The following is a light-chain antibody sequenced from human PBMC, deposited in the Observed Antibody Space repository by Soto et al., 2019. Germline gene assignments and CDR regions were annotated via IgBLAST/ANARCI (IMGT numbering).Light chain of an antibody. Sequence: QSALTQPASVSGSLGQSITISCTGTSSDVGGYNYVSWYQQHPGKAPKVMIFEVSNRPSGVSNRFSGSKSGNTASLTISGLQAEDEADYYCQAYDYSLTAVVFGGGTKVTVL. CDR1: SSDVGGYNY. CDR2: EVS. CDR3: QAYDYSLTAVV. V-gene: IGLV2-14*01. J-gene: IGLJ3*02.